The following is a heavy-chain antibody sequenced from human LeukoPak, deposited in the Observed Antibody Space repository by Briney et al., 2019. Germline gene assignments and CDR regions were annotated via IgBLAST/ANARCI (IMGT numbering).Heavy chain of an antibody. CDR2: IKSDGSST. V-gene: IGHV3-74*01. CDR3: SRDSLPSCGGDCYSGLDV. Sequence: PGRSLRLSCAASGFTFSNYWMHWVRQAPGEALMWVSRIKSDGSSTTYADSVKGRFTISRDNAKNTLYLQMNSLRAEDTAVYYCSRDSLPSCGGDCYSGLDVWGQGTTVTVSS. J-gene: IGHJ6*02. D-gene: IGHD2-21*02. CDR1: GFTFSNYW.